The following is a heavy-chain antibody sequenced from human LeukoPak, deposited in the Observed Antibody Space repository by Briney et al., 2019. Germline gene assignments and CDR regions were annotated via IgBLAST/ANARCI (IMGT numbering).Heavy chain of an antibody. D-gene: IGHD1-26*01. V-gene: IGHV1-69*13. J-gene: IGHJ4*02. Sequence: PVKVSCKASGGTFSSYAISWVRQAPGQGLEWMGGIIPIFGTANYAQKFQGRVTITADESTSTAYMELSSLRSEDTAVYYCARGGPVGATPFGYWGQGTLVTVSS. CDR3: ARGGPVGATPFGY. CDR1: GGTFSSYA. CDR2: IIPIFGTA.